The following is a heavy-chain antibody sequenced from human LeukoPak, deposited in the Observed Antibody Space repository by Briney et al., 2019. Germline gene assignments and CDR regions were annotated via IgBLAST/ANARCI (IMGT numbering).Heavy chain of an antibody. D-gene: IGHD6-19*01. J-gene: IGHJ6*02. V-gene: IGHV1-18*01. CDR3: ARDRVAVAGGGGYYYGMDV. Sequence: GASVKVSCKASGYTFTSYGISWVRQAPGQGLEWMGWISAYNGNTNYAQKLQGRVTMTTDTSTSTAYMELRSLRSDDTAVYYCARDRVAVAGGGGYYYGMDVWGQGTTVTVSS. CDR1: GYTFTSYG. CDR2: ISAYNGNT.